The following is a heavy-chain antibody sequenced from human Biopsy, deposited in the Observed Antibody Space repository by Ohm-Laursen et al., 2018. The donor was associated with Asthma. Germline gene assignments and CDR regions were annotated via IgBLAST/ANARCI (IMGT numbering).Heavy chain of an antibody. CDR1: GVSINSGNSY. V-gene: IGHV4-31*03. CDR3: ARRIVVPPGALGY. CDR2: VDHDGNT. Sequence: SDTLSLTCRVSGVSINSGNSYWSWIRQHPGKGLEWIGYVDHDGNTDYNPSLKSRLILSVDRSKNQFSLTLSSVTAADTAVYYCARRIVVPPGALGYWGQGTLVTVSS. J-gene: IGHJ4*02. D-gene: IGHD2-15*01.